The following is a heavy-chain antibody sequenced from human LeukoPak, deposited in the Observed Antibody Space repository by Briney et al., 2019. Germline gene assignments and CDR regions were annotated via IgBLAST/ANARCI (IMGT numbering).Heavy chain of an antibody. CDR1: GFTFSSYA. J-gene: IGHJ4*02. CDR2: ISGSGGST. Sequence: PGGSLRLSCAASGFTFSSYAMSWVRQAPGKGLEWVSAISGSGGSTYYADSVKGRFTISRDNSKNTLYLQMNSLKTEDTAVYYCSTAFTATGAAGYFDYWGQGALVTVSS. CDR3: STAFTATGAAGYFDY. V-gene: IGHV3-23*01. D-gene: IGHD6-25*01.